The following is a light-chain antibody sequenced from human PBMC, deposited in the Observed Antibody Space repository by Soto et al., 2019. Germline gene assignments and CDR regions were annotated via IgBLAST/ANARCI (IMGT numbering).Light chain of an antibody. CDR3: QTWGTGTVV. CDR2: VNSDGSH. J-gene: IGLJ2*01. CDR1: SGHSSYA. V-gene: IGLV4-69*01. Sequence: QPVLTQSPSASASLGASVKLTCTLSSGHSSYAIAWHQQQPEKGPRYLMKVNSDGSHSKGDGFPDRFSGSSSGAERYLTISSRQSEDEADYYCQTWGTGTVVFGGGTKLTVL.